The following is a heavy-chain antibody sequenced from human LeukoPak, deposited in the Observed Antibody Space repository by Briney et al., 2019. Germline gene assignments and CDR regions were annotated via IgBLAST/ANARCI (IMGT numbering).Heavy chain of an antibody. Sequence: GGSLRLSCAASGLNFKIYGMEWVRQAPGKGLEWVSFIWYDGGYKYYADSVRGRFSISRDNSKNTLYLQMNSLRAEDTAVYYCATYYGGNPEYLQHWGQGALVIVSS. CDR2: IWYDGGYK. CDR1: GLNFKIYG. J-gene: IGHJ1*01. V-gene: IGHV3-30*02. D-gene: IGHD2-21*01. CDR3: ATYYGGNPEYLQH.